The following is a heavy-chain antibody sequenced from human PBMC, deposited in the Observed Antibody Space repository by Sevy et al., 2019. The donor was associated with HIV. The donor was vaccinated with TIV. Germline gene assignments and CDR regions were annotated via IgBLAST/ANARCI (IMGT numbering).Heavy chain of an antibody. Sequence: GGSLRLSCGASGFTFSNAWMTWVRQAPGKGLEWVGRIKSKSEGGTTDYAAPVKGRFTISRDDSKNEQNLQMNSVKSDDTDVYYCTNIRGYWSDGGCGDYFDSWGQGTLVTVSS. D-gene: IGHD2-15*01. CDR1: GFTFSNAW. CDR2: IKSKSEGGTT. J-gene: IGHJ4*02. V-gene: IGHV3-15*01. CDR3: TNIRGYWSDGGCGDYFDS.